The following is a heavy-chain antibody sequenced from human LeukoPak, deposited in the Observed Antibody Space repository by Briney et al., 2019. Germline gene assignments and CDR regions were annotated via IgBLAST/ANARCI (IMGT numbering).Heavy chain of an antibody. CDR1: GGTFSSYA. V-gene: IGHV1-69*13. Sequence: ASVKVSRMASGGTFSSYAISWVRQAPGQGLEWMGGIIPIFGTANYAQKFQGRVTITADESTSTAYMELSSLRSEDTAVYHCARSFGYCSGGSCYDPRTLPINWFDPWGQGTLVTVSS. J-gene: IGHJ5*02. CDR2: IIPIFGTA. CDR3: ARSFGYCSGGSCYDPRTLPINWFDP. D-gene: IGHD2-15*01.